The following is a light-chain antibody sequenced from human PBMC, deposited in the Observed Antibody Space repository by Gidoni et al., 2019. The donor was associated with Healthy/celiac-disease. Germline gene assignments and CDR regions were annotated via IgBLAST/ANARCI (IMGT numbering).Light chain of an antibody. V-gene: IGKV1-39*01. CDR2: AAS. Sequence: MTQSPSFLSASVGDRVTIPCRAKQSISSYLNWYQQKPGKAPKLLIYAASSLQSGVPSRFSGSGSGTDFTLTISSLQPEDFATYYCQQSYSTPPTFGQGTKLEIK. CDR1: QSISSY. J-gene: IGKJ5*01. CDR3: QQSYSTPPT.